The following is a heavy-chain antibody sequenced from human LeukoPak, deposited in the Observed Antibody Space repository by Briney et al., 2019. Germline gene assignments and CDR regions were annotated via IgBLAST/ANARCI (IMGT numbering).Heavy chain of an antibody. D-gene: IGHD3-9*01. V-gene: IGHV1-69*04. J-gene: IGHJ4*02. CDR2: IIPILGIA. CDR3: AKVHYDILTGYRPKNYFDY. Sequence: GASVKVSCKASGGTFSSYAISWVRQAPGQGLEWMGRIIPILGIANYAQKFQGRVTITADKSTSTAYMELSSLRSEDTAVYYCAKVHYDILTGYRPKNYFDYWGQGTLVTVSS. CDR1: GGTFSSYA.